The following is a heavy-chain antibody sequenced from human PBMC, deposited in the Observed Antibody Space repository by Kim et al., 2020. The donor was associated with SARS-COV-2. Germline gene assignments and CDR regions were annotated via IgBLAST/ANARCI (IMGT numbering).Heavy chain of an antibody. CDR1: GGSISSYY. CDR3: ARGTSNYYGSGSKIREYYFDY. J-gene: IGHJ4*02. D-gene: IGHD3-10*01. V-gene: IGHV4-59*01. CDR2: IYYSGST. Sequence: SETLSLTCTVSGGSISSYYWGWIRQPPGKGLEWIGYIYYSGSTNYNPSLKSRVTISVDTSKNQFSLKLSAVTAADTAVYYCARGTSNYYGSGSKIREYYFDYWGQGTLVTVSS.